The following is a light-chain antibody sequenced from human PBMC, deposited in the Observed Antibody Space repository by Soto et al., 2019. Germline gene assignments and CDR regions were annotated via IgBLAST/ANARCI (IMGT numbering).Light chain of an antibody. CDR2: AAS. V-gene: IGKV1-27*01. CDR3: QKYSSVPL. CDR1: QGISNY. Sequence: DIQMTQSPSSLSASVGDRVTITCRASQGISNYIAWYQQKPGKAPKLLIYAASTLQSGVPSRFSGSGSGTDFTLTINSLQPEEVATYSCQKYSSVPLFGPGTKVDIK. J-gene: IGKJ3*01.